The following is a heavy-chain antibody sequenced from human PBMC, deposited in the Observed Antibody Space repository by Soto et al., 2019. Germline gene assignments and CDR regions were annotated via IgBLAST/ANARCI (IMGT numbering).Heavy chain of an antibody. CDR2: IYYSGST. Sequence: QVQLQESGPGLVKPSQTPSLTCTVSGGSISSGGYYWSWIRQHPGEGLEWIGNIYYSGSTYSNPSLKSRITMSVDTSTNQFSLKLTSVTAADTAVYYCARLYWGGRGFDYWGQGTLVTVSS. J-gene: IGHJ4*02. V-gene: IGHV4-31*03. D-gene: IGHD7-27*01. CDR1: GGSISSGGYY. CDR3: ARLYWGGRGFDY.